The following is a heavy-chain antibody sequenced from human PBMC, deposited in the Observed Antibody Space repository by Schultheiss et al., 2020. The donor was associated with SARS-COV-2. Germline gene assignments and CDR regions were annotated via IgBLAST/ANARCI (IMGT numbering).Heavy chain of an antibody. Sequence: GGSLRLSCAASGFTFSSYAMHWVRQAPGKGLEWVAVISYDGSNKYYADSVKGRFAVSRDNAKNSLYLQMNSLRVEDTAVYYCARGRSCINGVCYEAHNYFGPWGQGTLVTGSS. CDR1: GFTFSSYA. V-gene: IGHV3-30*09. J-gene: IGHJ5*02. CDR3: ARGRSCINGVCYEAHNYFGP. D-gene: IGHD2-8*01. CDR2: ISYDGSNK.